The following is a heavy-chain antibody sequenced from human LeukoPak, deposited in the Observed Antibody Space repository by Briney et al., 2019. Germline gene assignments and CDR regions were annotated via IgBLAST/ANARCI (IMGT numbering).Heavy chain of an antibody. D-gene: IGHD4-23*01. J-gene: IGHJ6*02. V-gene: IGHV3-53*04. CDR1: GFTVSSNY. CDR3: ARALMVTGYYYYYGMDV. Sequence: GGSLRFSCAASGFTVSSNYMSWVRQAPGKGLEWVSVIYSGGSTYYADSVKGRFTISRHNSKNTLYLQMNSLRAEDTAVYYCARALMVTGYYYYYGMDVWGQGTTVTVSS. CDR2: IYSGGST.